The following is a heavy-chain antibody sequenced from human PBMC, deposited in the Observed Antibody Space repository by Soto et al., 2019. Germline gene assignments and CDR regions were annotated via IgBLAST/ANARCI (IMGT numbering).Heavy chain of an antibody. CDR1: GASISTYY. Sequence: SETLSLTCTVSGASISTYYWSWIRQPPGKGLEWIGYISYSGSTNYNPSLKSRVTISFDASKNEVSLQVRSATAADAAVYYCARDLKEYCSDGKCNWFDPWGQGTLVTVPQ. CDR3: ARDLKEYCSDGKCNWFDP. V-gene: IGHV4-59*01. CDR2: ISYSGST. J-gene: IGHJ5*02. D-gene: IGHD2-15*01.